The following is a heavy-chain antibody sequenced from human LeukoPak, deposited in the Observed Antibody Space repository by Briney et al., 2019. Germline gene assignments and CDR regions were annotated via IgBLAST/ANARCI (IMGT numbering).Heavy chain of an antibody. V-gene: IGHV1-18*04. D-gene: IGHD2-8*02. CDR3: ARDGPPWSDSLHI. Sequence: ASVKVSCKATGYTFNSDGISWVRQPPGQGLEWMGWIANYNGKTSYAQKFQGRVTMTTDTSTSTAYMELTSRTSDDTAVYYCARDGPPWSDSLHIWGRGAMVYVSS. J-gene: IGHJ3*02. CDR2: IANYNGKT. CDR1: GYTFNSDG.